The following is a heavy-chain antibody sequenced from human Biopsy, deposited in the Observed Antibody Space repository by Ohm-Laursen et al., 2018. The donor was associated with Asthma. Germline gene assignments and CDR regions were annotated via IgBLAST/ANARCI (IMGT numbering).Heavy chain of an antibody. Sequence: SGTLSLTCSLSSGSGGYMRSGNYYWGWIRQPPGKGLEWIGSIYYSGTTYYNPSLESRVTVSEDTSKNQFSLNLTSVTAADTAVYYCVRGSSSWHHGPFHYYYGLDVWGQGTTATVSS. J-gene: IGHJ6*02. CDR1: SGSGGYMRSGNYY. V-gene: IGHV4-39*01. CDR2: IYYSGTT. D-gene: IGHD6-13*01. CDR3: VRGSSSWHHGPFHYYYGLDV.